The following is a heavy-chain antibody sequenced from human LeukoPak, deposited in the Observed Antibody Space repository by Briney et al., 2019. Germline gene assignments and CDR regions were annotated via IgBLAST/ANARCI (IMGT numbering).Heavy chain of an antibody. V-gene: IGHV1-18*04. CDR1: GYTFTSYG. Sequence: ASVKVSCKASGYTFTSYGISWVRQAPGQGLEWMGWISTYNGNTNYAQKFQDRVTMTTDTSTSTACMELRSLRSDDTAAYYCAREEYDILTGYYGSVYWGQGTLVTVSS. CDR2: ISTYNGNT. J-gene: IGHJ4*02. D-gene: IGHD3-9*01. CDR3: AREEYDILTGYYGSVY.